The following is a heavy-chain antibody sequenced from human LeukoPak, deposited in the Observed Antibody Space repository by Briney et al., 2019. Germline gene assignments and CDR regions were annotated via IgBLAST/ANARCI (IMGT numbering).Heavy chain of an antibody. CDR2: ISSSSSCI. CDR3: ARSWPFDY. V-gene: IGHV3-21*01. D-gene: IGHD6-13*01. CDR1: GFTFSNYA. Sequence: GGSLRLSCAASGFTFSNYAMNWVRQAPGKGPEWVSSISSSSSCIYYADSVKGRFTISRDNAKNSLYLQMNSLRAEDTAVYYCARSWPFDYWGQGTLVTVSS. J-gene: IGHJ4*02.